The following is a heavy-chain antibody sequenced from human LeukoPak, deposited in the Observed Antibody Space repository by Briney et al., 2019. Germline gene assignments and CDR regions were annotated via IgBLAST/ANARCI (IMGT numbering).Heavy chain of an antibody. J-gene: IGHJ4*02. Sequence: GGSLRLSCAASGFTFSTYWMSWVRQAPGNGLEWVANIKQDGSEKNYVDSVKGRFTISRDNAKNSLYLQMNSLRAEDRAVYYCARSRYLDYWGQGTLVTVFS. CDR2: IKQDGSEK. V-gene: IGHV3-7*01. CDR3: ARSRYLDY. CDR1: GFTFSTYW.